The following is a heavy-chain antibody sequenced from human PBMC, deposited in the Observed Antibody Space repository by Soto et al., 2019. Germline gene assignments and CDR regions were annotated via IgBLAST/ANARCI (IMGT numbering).Heavy chain of an antibody. J-gene: IGHJ6*03. CDR3: ASSGSGSYYKGYYYYMDV. Sequence: QVQLVQSGAEVKKPGASVKVSCKASGYTFTSYAMHWVRQAPGQRLEWMGWINAGNGNTKYSQKFQGRVTITRDTSASTAYMELSSLRSEDTALYYCASSGSGSYYKGYYYYMDVWGKGTTVTVSS. V-gene: IGHV1-3*01. D-gene: IGHD3-10*01. CDR2: INAGNGNT. CDR1: GYTFTSYA.